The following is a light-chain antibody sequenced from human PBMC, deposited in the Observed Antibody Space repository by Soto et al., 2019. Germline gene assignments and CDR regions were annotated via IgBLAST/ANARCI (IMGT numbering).Light chain of an antibody. CDR2: DAS. V-gene: IGKV3-11*01. J-gene: IGKJ4*01. CDR1: QRISSH. CDR3: QQRNTWPFT. Sequence: EIVLTQSPVTLSLSTGERATLSCRASQRISSHLAWYQQKPGRAPRLLIYDASNRATGIPAKFSGSGSGTDFTLTISGLEPEDFAVYYCQQRNTWPFTFGEGTKVEIK.